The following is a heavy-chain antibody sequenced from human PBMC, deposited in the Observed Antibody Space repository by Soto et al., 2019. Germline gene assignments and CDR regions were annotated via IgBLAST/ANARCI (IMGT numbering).Heavy chain of an antibody. J-gene: IGHJ4*02. Sequence: QVQLVESGGGVVQPGRSLRLSCAASGFMFSSYAMHWVRQAPGKGLEWVAVKTYDGSNKYYADSVKGRFTSSRDNSKSTLYLQMNSLRGEDTAVYYCARAGGVLVDYWGQGTLVTVSS. CDR1: GFMFSSYA. CDR2: KTYDGSNK. CDR3: ARAGGVLVDY. D-gene: IGHD2-8*02. V-gene: IGHV3-30-3*01.